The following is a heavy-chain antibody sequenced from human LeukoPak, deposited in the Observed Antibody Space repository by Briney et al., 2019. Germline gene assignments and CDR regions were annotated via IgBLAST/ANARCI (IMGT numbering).Heavy chain of an antibody. Sequence: GGSLRLSCAASGFTFSSYAMSWVRQAPGKGPEWVANIRQDESEKYYVDSVKGRFTISRDNAKNSLYLQMNSLRAEDTAVYYCARDKIVGPTNFDNWGQGTLVTVSS. J-gene: IGHJ4*02. CDR2: IRQDESEK. V-gene: IGHV3-7*03. D-gene: IGHD1-26*01. CDR1: GFTFSSYA. CDR3: ARDKIVGPTNFDN.